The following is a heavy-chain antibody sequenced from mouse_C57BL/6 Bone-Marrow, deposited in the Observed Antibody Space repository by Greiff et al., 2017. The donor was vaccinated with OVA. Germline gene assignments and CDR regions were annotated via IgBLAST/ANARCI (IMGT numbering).Heavy chain of an antibody. J-gene: IGHJ3*01. Sequence: EVQLQQSGPELVKPGASVKISCKASGYTFTDYYMNWVKQSHGKSLEWIGDINPNNGGTSYNQKFKGKATLTVDKSSSTAYMELRSLTSEDSAVYYCARTPYYYDSSPAWFAYWGQGTLVTVSA. V-gene: IGHV1-26*01. CDR3: ARTPYYYDSSPAWFAY. CDR1: GYTFTDYY. CDR2: INPNNGGT. D-gene: IGHD1-1*01.